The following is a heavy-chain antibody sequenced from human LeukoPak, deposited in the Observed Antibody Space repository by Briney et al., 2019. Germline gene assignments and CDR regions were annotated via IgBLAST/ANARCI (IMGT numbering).Heavy chain of an antibody. CDR2: IKYSGSH. D-gene: IGHD2-15*01. J-gene: IGHJ4*02. Sequence: PSDTLSLICAVYGRFFSGYYGSWTPHPPGRGREWIGEIKYSGSHNYNPFLKSRVTISVDTSKNQCSLKLSSVTAADTAVYYCARGYCSGGSCYFPQGNFDYWGQGTLVTVSS. CDR3: ARGYCSGGSCYFPQGNFDY. V-gene: IGHV4-34*01. CDR1: GRFFSGYY.